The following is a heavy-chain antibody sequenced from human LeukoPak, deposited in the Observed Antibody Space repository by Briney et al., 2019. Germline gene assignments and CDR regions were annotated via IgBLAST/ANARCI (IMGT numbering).Heavy chain of an antibody. CDR1: GYTFTNYA. V-gene: IGHV1-3*01. CDR3: ARDLSSMTIVATTNAFDY. D-gene: IGHD5-12*01. CDR2: INAGNGNT. Sequence: GASVKVSCKASGYTFTNYAMNWVRQAPGQRLEWMGWINAGNGNTKYSQEFQGRVTITRDTSANTAYMELSRLRSDDTAVYYCARDLSSMTIVATTNAFDYWGQGSLVTVSS. J-gene: IGHJ4*02.